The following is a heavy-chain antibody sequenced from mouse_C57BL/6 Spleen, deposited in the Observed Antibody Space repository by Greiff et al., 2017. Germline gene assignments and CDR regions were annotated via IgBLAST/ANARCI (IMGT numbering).Heavy chain of an antibody. D-gene: IGHD2-4*01. V-gene: IGHV5-17*01. J-gene: IGHJ1*03. CDR2: ISSGSSTI. CDR1: GFTFSDYG. Sequence: EVLLVESGGGLVKPGGSLKLSCAASGFTFSDYGMHWVRQAPEKGLEWVAYISSGSSTIYYADTVKGRFTISRDNAKNTLCLQMTSLRSEDTAMYYCARNGGLRGYCDVWGTGTTVTVSS. CDR3: ARNGGLRGYCDV.